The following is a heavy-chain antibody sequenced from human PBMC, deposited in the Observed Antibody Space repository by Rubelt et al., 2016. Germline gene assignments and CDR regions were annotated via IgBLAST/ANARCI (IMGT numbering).Heavy chain of an antibody. V-gene: IGHV4-34*01. D-gene: IGHD6-13*01. CDR2: INHSGST. Sequence: GSLRLSCAASGFTFSNAWMTWVRQAPGKGLEWIGEINHSGSTNYNPSLKSRVTISVDTSKNQFSLKLSSVTAADTAVYYCARGLFPGIAGLCCWGQGTLVTVSS. J-gene: IGHJ4*02. CDR1: GFTFSNAW. CDR3: ARGLFPGIAGLCC.